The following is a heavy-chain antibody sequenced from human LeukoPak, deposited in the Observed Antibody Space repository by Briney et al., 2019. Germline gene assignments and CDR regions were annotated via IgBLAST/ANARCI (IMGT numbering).Heavy chain of an antibody. CDR1: GISLSTYG. J-gene: IGHJ4*02. V-gene: IGHV3-30*02. Sequence: PGGSLRLSYAASGISLSTYGMHWVRQAPGKGLEWVAFIRFDGSTKNYADSVKGRFTISRDNSKNTLYLQTNSLRLEDTAVYFCAKDSFRGRYYFDYWGQGTLVTVSS. CDR2: IRFDGSTK. D-gene: IGHD3-16*01. CDR3: AKDSFRGRYYFDY.